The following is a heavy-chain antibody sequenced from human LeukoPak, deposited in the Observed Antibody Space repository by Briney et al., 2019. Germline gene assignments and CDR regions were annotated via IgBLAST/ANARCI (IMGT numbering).Heavy chain of an antibody. V-gene: IGHV1-2*02. D-gene: IGHD3-9*01. Sequence: ASVKVSCKASGYTFSSYSISWVRQAPGQGLEWMGWINPNSGDTNYAQKFQGRVTMTRDTSISTAYMELSRLTSDDTAVYYCARGDHYDVLTGFQTPSHLSDYWGQGTLVAVSS. J-gene: IGHJ4*02. CDR3: ARGDHYDVLTGFQTPSHLSDY. CDR2: INPNSGDT. CDR1: GYTFSSYS.